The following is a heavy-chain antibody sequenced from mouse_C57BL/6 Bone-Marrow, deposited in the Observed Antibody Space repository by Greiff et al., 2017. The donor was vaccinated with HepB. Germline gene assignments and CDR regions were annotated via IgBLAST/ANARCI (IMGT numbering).Heavy chain of an antibody. V-gene: IGHV1-18*01. D-gene: IGHD2-3*01. Sequence: VQLQQSGPELVKPGASVKIPCKASGYTFTDYNMDWVKQSHGKSLEWIGDINPNNGGTIYNQKFKGKATLTVDKSSSTAYMELRSLTSEDTAVYYCASLSYDGYYVWFAYWGQGTRVTVSA. J-gene: IGHJ3*01. CDR1: GYTFTDYN. CDR3: ASLSYDGYYVWFAY. CDR2: INPNNGGT.